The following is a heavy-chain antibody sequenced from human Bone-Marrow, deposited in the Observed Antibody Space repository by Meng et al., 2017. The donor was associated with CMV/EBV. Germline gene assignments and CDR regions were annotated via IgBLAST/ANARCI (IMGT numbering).Heavy chain of an antibody. V-gene: IGHV4-4*07. CDR3: ASGYSSSWCGGGYFQH. CDR2: IYTSGST. Sequence: GSLRLSCTVSGGSISSYYWSWIRQPAGKGLEWIGRIYTSGSTNYNPSLKSRVTISVDTSKNQFSLKLSSVTAADTAVYYCASGYSSSWCGGGYFQHWGQGTLVTVSS. D-gene: IGHD6-13*01. J-gene: IGHJ1*01. CDR1: GGSISSYY.